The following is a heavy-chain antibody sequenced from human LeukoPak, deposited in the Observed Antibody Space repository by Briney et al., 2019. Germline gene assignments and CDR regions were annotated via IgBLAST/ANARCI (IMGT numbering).Heavy chain of an antibody. D-gene: IGHD4-17*01. V-gene: IGHV4-38-2*02. J-gene: IGHJ6*03. Sequence: PSETLSLTCTVSGYSISSGYYWGWIRQPPGKGLGGIGSIYHSGSTYYNPSLKSRVTISVDTSKNQFSLKLSSVTAADTAVYYCARGYGDLYYYYYMDVWGKGTTVTVSS. CDR2: IYHSGST. CDR1: GYSISSGYY. CDR3: ARGYGDLYYYYYMDV.